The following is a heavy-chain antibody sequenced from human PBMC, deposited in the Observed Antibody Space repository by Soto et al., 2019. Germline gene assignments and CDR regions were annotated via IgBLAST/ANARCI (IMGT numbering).Heavy chain of an antibody. D-gene: IGHD6-19*01. CDR2: IVVGSGNT. CDR1: GFTFTSSA. CDR3: AAAAYSSGWYYAFDI. J-gene: IGHJ3*02. Sequence: ASVNVSCKASGFTFTSSAVQWVRQARGQRLEWIGWIVVGSGNTNYAQKFQERVTITRDMSTSTAYMELSSLRSEDTAVYYCAAAAYSSGWYYAFDIWGQGTMVTVSS. V-gene: IGHV1-58*01.